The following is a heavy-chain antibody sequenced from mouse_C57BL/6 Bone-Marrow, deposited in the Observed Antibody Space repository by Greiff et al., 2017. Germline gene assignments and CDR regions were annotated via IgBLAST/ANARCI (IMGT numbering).Heavy chain of an antibody. V-gene: IGHV5-12*01. CDR1: GFTFSDYY. D-gene: IGHD2-5*01. CDR3: ARHGDIVTTVYFDV. Sequence: EVKVVESGGGLVQPGGSLKLSCAASGFTFSDYYMYWVRQTPEKRLEWVAYISNGGGSTYYPDTVKGRFTISRDNAKKTLYLQMSRLKSEDTAMYYSARHGDIVTTVYFDVWGTGTTVTVSS. J-gene: IGHJ1*03. CDR2: ISNGGGST.